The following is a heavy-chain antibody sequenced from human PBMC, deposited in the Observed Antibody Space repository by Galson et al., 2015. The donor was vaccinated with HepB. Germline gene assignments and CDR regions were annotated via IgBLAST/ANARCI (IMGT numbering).Heavy chain of an antibody. Sequence: SETLSLTCTVSGASISSSSYYWGWIRQPPGKGLEWIGSIYYSGSTCYNPSLKSRVTISVDTSKNQFSLKLSSVTAADTAVYYCARGFGARKVGGSYYPVSDAFDIWGQGAMVTVSS. CDR1: GASISSSSYY. J-gene: IGHJ3*02. V-gene: IGHV4-39*01. D-gene: IGHD1-26*01. CDR2: IYYSGST. CDR3: ARGFGARKVGGSYYPVSDAFDI.